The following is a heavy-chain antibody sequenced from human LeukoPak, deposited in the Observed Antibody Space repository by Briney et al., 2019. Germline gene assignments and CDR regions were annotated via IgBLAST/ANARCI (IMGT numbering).Heavy chain of an antibody. CDR1: GSTLSRYS. J-gene: IGHJ3*02. V-gene: IGHV3-48*01. CDR3: ARVLLERPGIDSFDI. CDR2: INSGSSSI. Sequence: GGSLRLSCGPSGSTLSRYSMDWVRQAPGRGLEWVSHINSGSSSIYYADSVKGRFTISRDNAGNSLYLQMNSLRAADTAVYYCARVLLERPGIDSFDIWGQGTMVTVSS. D-gene: IGHD1-1*01.